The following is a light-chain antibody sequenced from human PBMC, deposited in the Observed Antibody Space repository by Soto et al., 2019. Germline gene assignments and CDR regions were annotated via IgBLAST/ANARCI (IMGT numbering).Light chain of an antibody. V-gene: IGLV2-14*01. J-gene: IGLJ2*01. CDR1: RSDIGDYGY. CDR3: SSFTTSSTLVV. Sequence: QSALTQPASVSGSPGQSITMSCTGTRSDIGDYGYVSWYQQHPGKAPKLMIYDVNNRPSGVSDRFSGSKSGNTASLTISGLQAEDEADYYCSSFTTSSTLVVFGGGTKLTVL. CDR2: DVN.